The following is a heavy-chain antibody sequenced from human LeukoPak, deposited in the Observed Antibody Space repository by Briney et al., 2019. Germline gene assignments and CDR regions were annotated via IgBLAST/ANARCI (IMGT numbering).Heavy chain of an antibody. Sequence: ASVRLSWKASGHTFTSYYMHWVRQAPGQGLEWMGRINPTGAGTNHAQKLQGRVTMTRDTSMSTAYMELSRLRSDDTAVYYCARGCRRTNCSSTSCYVRYNWFDRWGQGTLVTVSS. V-gene: IGHV1-2*06. CDR2: INPTGAGT. J-gene: IGHJ5*02. CDR1: GHTFTSYY. CDR3: ARGCRRTNCSSTSCYVRYNWFDR. D-gene: IGHD2-2*01.